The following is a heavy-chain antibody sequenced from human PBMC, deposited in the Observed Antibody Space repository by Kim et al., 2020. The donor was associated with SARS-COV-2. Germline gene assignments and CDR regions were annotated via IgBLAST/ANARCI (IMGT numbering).Heavy chain of an antibody. D-gene: IGHD6-19*01. J-gene: IGHJ4*02. CDR1: GGSISSSSYY. V-gene: IGHV4-39*06. Sequence: SETLSLTCTVSGGSISSSSYYWGWIRQPPGKGREWIGSIYYSGSTYYNPYLKSRVTISVHTTKNQFTLKLSSVTAADTAEYYCERRIGLAGTFDYWGQGTLVTVSS. CDR3: ERRIGLAGTFDY. CDR2: IYYSGST.